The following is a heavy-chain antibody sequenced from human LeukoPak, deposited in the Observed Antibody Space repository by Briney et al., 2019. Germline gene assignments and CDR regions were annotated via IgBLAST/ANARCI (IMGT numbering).Heavy chain of an antibody. J-gene: IGHJ3*02. CDR1: GFTVSSNY. D-gene: IGHD6-13*01. V-gene: IGHV3-53*05. CDR3: AKVDSSSWYVAFDM. Sequence: SGGSLRLSCAASGFTVSSNYMSWVRQAPGKGLEWVSVIYSGGSTYYADSVKGRFTISRDNSKNTLYLQMNSLRAEDTAVYYCAKVDSSSWYVAFDMWGQGTMVTVPS. CDR2: IYSGGST.